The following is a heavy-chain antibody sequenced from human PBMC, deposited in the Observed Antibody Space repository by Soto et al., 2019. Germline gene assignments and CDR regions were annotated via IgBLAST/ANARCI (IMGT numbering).Heavy chain of an antibody. CDR2: ISSSGSTI. CDR3: ATDEGILLYYYYGMDV. Sequence: GGSLRLSCAASGFTFSDYYMSWIRQAPGKGLEWVSYISSSGSTIYYADSVKGRFTISRDNAKNSLYLQMNSLRAEDTAVYYCATDEGILLYYYYGMDVWGQGTTVTVSS. V-gene: IGHV3-11*01. CDR1: GFTFSDYY. J-gene: IGHJ6*02.